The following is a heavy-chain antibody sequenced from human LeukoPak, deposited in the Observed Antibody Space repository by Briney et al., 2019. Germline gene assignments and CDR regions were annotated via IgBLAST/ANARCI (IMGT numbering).Heavy chain of an antibody. CDR3: AKSLMVRGVIPRGY. D-gene: IGHD3-10*01. Sequence: GGSLRLSCAASGFTLSRYAMSWVRQAPGKGLEWVSAISGSGGSTYYADSVKGRFTISRDNSKNTLYLQMNSLRAEDTAVYYCAKSLMVRGVIPRGYWGQGTLVTVSS. CDR1: GFTLSRYA. V-gene: IGHV3-23*01. J-gene: IGHJ4*02. CDR2: ISGSGGST.